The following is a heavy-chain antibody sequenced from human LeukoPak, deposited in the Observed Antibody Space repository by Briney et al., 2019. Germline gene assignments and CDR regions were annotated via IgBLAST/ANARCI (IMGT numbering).Heavy chain of an antibody. D-gene: IGHD4-11*01. V-gene: IGHV3-33*01. Sequence: GRSLRPSRPPPGPTPSSYGIHGVRQAPAKGREGVAVICYDGTNIYYGASVKGRFSISRDNSKTTVYLQMDSLRAEDTAVYYCARDAGGAFGNYVNYFDYWGQGTLVTVSS. J-gene: IGHJ4*02. CDR2: ICYDGTNI. CDR1: GPTPSSYG. CDR3: ARDAGGAFGNYVNYFDY.